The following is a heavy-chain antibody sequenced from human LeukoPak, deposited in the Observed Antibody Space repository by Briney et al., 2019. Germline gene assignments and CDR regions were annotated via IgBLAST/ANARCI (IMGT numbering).Heavy chain of an antibody. CDR1: GGSISSTSYY. CDR2: IYYSGST. V-gene: IGHV4-39*01. J-gene: IGHJ6*02. D-gene: IGHD1-26*01. CDR3: ARSLSGSSSLNYYYYGMDV. Sequence: KPSETLSLTCTVSGGSISSTSYYWGWIRQPPGKGLEWIGSIYYSGSTYYNPSLKSRVTISVDTSKNQFSLKLSSVTAADTAVYYCARSLSGSSSLNYYYYGMDVWGQGTLVTVSS.